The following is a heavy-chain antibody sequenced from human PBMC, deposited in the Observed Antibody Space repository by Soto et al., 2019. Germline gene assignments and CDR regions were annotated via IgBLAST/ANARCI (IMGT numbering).Heavy chain of an antibody. J-gene: IGHJ4*02. V-gene: IGHV3-7*03. Sequence: EVQLVESGGGLVQPGGSLRLSCAASGFTFSTYWMNWVRQAPGKGLEWVANIKKDGSEKYYVDSVKGRFTISRDNAKNSLYLQMNNLRVDDTALYYCSGGSGWLQTNWGQGTLVTVSS. D-gene: IGHD6-19*01. CDR3: SGGSGWLQTN. CDR2: IKKDGSEK. CDR1: GFTFSTYW.